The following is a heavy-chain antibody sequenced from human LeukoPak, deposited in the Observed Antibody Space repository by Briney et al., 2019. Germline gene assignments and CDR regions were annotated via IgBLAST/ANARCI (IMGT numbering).Heavy chain of an antibody. J-gene: IGHJ4*02. V-gene: IGHV3-7*01. D-gene: IGHD3-10*01. Sequence: GGSLRLSCAASGFTFSSYWMSWVRQAPGKGLEWVANIKQDGSEKYYADSVKGRFTISRDNAKNSLYLQMNSLRAEDTAVYYCARASLLWFGECHFDYRGQGTLVTVSS. CDR1: GFTFSSYW. CDR2: IKQDGSEK. CDR3: ARASLLWFGECHFDY.